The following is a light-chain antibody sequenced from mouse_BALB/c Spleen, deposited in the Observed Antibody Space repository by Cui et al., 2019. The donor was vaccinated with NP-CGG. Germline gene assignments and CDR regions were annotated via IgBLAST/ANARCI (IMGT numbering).Light chain of an antibody. CDR3: ALWYSNHWV. Sequence: QAVVTQVPALSPSPGVTVPLTCRSNTGAGTTSNYANWVQEKPDHLFTGLIGGTKNRAPGVPARFSGSLIGDKAALTITGAQTEDEAIYFCALWYSNHWVFGGGTKLTVL. V-gene: IGLV1*01. CDR2: GTK. J-gene: IGLJ1*01. CDR1: TGAGTTSNY.